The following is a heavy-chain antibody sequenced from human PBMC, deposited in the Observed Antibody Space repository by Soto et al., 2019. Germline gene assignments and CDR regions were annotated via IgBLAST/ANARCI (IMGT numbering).Heavy chain of an antibody. CDR1: GGSFSGYY. V-gene: IGHV4-34*01. J-gene: IGHJ4*02. CDR3: ASAARGIAARAFDY. CDR2: INHSGST. D-gene: IGHD6-6*01. Sequence: PSETLSLTCAVYGGSFSGYYWSWIRQPPGKGLEWIGEINHSGSTNYNPSLKSRVTISVDTSKNQFSLKLSSVTAADTAVYYCASAARGIAARAFDYWGQGTLVTVS.